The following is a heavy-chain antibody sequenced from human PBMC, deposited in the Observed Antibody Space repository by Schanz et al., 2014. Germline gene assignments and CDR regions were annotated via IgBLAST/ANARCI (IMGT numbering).Heavy chain of an antibody. CDR1: GFTFNSYA. Sequence: EVRLVESGGGLVQPGGSLRLSCEASGFTFNSYAMTWVRQAPGKGLEWVSSISHSGGSKYYADSVKGRFTISRDNSRNTLYLQMNSLRAEDTAVYYCARDSRPNYDFLTAYYSIDYWGQGTLVTVSS. V-gene: IGHV3-23*04. D-gene: IGHD3-9*01. CDR2: ISHSGGSK. CDR3: ARDSRPNYDFLTAYYSIDY. J-gene: IGHJ4*02.